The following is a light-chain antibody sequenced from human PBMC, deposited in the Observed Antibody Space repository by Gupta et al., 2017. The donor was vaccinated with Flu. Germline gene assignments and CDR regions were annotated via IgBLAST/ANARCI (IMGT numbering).Light chain of an antibody. V-gene: IGLV2-23*01. Sequence: GSKRPSGVSNRFSGSKSGNTASLTISGLQAEDAADYYCCSSAGSVVFGGGTKLTVL. CDR2: GS. J-gene: IGLJ2*01. CDR3: CSSAGSVV.